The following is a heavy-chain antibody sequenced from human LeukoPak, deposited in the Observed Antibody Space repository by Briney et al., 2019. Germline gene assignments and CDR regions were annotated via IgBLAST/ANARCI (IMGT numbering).Heavy chain of an antibody. V-gene: IGHV4-31*03. Sequence: SETLSLTCTVSGGSISSGGYYWSWIRQHPGKGLEWIGYIYYSGSTYYNPSLKSRVTISVDTSKNQFSLKLSSVTAADTAVYYCARVSPYDSSGLDYWGQGTLVTVSS. CDR1: GGSISSGGYY. D-gene: IGHD3-22*01. J-gene: IGHJ4*02. CDR2: IYYSGST. CDR3: ARVSPYDSSGLDY.